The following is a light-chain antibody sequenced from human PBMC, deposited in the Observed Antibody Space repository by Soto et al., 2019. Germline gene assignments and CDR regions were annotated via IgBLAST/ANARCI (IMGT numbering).Light chain of an antibody. V-gene: IGKV3-20*01. CDR2: GAS. CDR3: QQYGST. J-gene: IGKJ1*01. Sequence: EIVLTQSPGTLSLSPGDRATLSCRASRSVSSSYLAWYQQKPGQAPRLLIYGASSRATGIPDRFSGSGSGTDFTLTISRLEPEDFAVYYCQQYGSTFGQGTKVDIK. CDR1: RSVSSSY.